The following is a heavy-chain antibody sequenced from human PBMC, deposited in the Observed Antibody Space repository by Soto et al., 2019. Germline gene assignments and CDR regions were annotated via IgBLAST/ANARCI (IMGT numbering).Heavy chain of an antibody. CDR1: GFTFSSYG. CDR2: IWYDGSNK. V-gene: IGHV3-33*01. CDR3: AREPIVVVPAAPYYYYYGMDV. Sequence: SLRLSCAASGFTFSSYGMHWVRQAPGKGLEWVAVIWYDGSNKYYADSVKGRFTISRDNSKNTLYLQMNSLRAEDTAVYYCAREPIVVVPAAPYYYYYGMDVWGQGTTVTVSS. D-gene: IGHD2-2*01. J-gene: IGHJ6*02.